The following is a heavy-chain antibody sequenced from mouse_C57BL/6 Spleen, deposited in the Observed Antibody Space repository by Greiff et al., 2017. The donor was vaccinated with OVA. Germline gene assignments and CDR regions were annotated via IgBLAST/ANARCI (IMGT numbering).Heavy chain of an antibody. D-gene: IGHD2-1*01. CDR1: GFSFNTYA. CDR2: IRSKSNNYAT. Sequence: EVNVVESGGGLVQPKGSLKLSCAASGFSFNTYAMNWVRQAPGKGLEWVARIRSKSNNYATYYADSVKDRFTISRDDSESMLYLQMNNLKTEDTAMYYCVRQGLYYNYAMDYWGQGTSVTVSS. V-gene: IGHV10-1*01. CDR3: VRQGLYYNYAMDY. J-gene: IGHJ4*01.